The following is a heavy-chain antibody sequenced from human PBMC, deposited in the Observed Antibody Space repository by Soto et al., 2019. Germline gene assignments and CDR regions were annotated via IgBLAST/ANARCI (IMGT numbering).Heavy chain of an antibody. Sequence: QVQLVQSGAEVKKPGSSVKVSCKASGGTFSSYTISWVRQAPGQGLEWMGRIIPILGIANYAQKFQGRVTITADKSTSTAYMELSSLRSEDTAVYYCASSNHDFERNWYFDLWGRGTLVTVSS. CDR3: ASSNHDFERNWYFDL. J-gene: IGHJ2*01. D-gene: IGHD3-3*01. CDR1: GGTFSSYT. CDR2: IIPILGIA. V-gene: IGHV1-69*02.